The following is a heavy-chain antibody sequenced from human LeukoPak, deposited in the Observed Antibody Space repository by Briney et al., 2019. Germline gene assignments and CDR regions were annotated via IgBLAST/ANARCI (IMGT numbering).Heavy chain of an antibody. CDR3: ARILYSSRDFDY. J-gene: IGHJ4*02. V-gene: IGHV1-2*02. CDR1: GYTFTGYY. D-gene: IGHD6-19*01. Sequence: GASVEVSCKASGYTFTGYYMHWVRQAPGQGLEWMGWVNPTSGGTNYAQKFQGGVTMARDTSISTAYMELSRLRSDDTAAYYCARILYSSRDFDYWGQGTLVTVSS. CDR2: VNPTSGGT.